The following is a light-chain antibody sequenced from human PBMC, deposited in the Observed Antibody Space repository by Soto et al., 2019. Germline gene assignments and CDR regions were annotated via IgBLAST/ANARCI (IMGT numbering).Light chain of an antibody. V-gene: IGLV1-40*01. Sequence: QSALTQPPSVSGAPGQRVTISCTGSSSNIGAGYDVHWYQQLPGTAPKLLIYANSNRPSGVPGRFSGSKSGTSASLAITGLQAEDEADYYCQSYDSSLSGHVFGTGTKVTVL. J-gene: IGLJ1*01. CDR2: ANS. CDR1: SSNIGAGYD. CDR3: QSYDSSLSGHV.